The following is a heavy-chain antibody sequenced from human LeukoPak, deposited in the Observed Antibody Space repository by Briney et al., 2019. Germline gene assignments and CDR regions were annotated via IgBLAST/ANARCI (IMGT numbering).Heavy chain of an antibody. CDR2: INWNGSGA. J-gene: IGHJ6*03. CDR1: GFTFDDYG. V-gene: IGHV3-20*04. CDR3: ARYLRKLYGRGGDYYFYMDV. Sequence: AGGSLRLSCAASGFTFDDYGMSWVRQVPGKGLEWVSGINWNGSGAGYADSVKGRFTISSDNAKNSRYLQMNSLKAEDTALFYCARYLRKLYGRGGDYYFYMDVWGKGTTVTVSS. D-gene: IGHD4-17*01.